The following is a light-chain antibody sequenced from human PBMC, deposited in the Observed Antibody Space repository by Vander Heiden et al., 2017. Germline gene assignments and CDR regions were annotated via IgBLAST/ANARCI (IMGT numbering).Light chain of an antibody. CDR3: LQDYSYPRT. J-gene: IGKJ1*01. CDR1: SASRKD. V-gene: IGKV1-6*01. CDR2: AAS. Sequence: LQMTHSPASLSPSVGDRVIITSRARSASRKDLGWYQQRPGKAPKLLIYAASSLQTGVPLRFSGSGSGTDFTLTISSLQPEDFATYYCLQDYSYPRTFGQGTKVEIK.